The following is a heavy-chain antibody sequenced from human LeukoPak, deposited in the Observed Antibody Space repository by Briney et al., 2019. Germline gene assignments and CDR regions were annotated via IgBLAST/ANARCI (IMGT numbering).Heavy chain of an antibody. CDR1: DIPFSIYT. CDR2: ISGSGGST. J-gene: IGHJ4*02. V-gene: IGHV3-23*01. Sequence: ASFLRKSSSASDIPFSIYTMSWVRQAQGKGLEWVSAISGSGGSTYYADSVKGRFTISRDNSKNTLYLQMNSLRAEDTAVYDRTQLVQGYWGQGTLVTVSS. D-gene: IGHD6-13*01. CDR3: TQLVQGY.